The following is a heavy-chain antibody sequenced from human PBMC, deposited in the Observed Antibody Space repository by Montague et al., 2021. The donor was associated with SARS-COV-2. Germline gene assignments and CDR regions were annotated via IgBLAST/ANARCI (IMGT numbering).Heavy chain of an antibody. Sequence: SETLSLICTVSGGSICSSSYYWGWIRQPPGKGLEWIGSIYYSGSTYYNPSLKSRVTISVDTSKNQFSLKLSSVTAADTAVYYCARVGRQQLVRLSGMHVWGQGTTVTVSS. CDR2: IYYSGST. CDR1: GGSICSSSYY. V-gene: IGHV4-39*07. J-gene: IGHJ6*02. CDR3: ARVGRQQLVRLSGMHV. D-gene: IGHD6-13*01.